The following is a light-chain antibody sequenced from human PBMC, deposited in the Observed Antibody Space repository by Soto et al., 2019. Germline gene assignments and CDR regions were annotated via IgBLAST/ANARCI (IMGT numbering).Light chain of an antibody. Sequence: EIVLTQSPDTLSLSPGARATLFCRASQSLSIGSLAWYQQKPGQAPRLVIYDIFTRATGVPTRISGSGSGTECTLTISSLQSEDVAVYYCQQYNSWPLTLGGGTKVDI. CDR3: QQYNSWPLT. J-gene: IGKJ4*01. CDR2: DIF. CDR1: QSLSIGS. V-gene: IGKV3D-15*01.